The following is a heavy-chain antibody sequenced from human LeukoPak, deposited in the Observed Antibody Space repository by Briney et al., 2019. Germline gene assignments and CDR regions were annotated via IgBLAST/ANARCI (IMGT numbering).Heavy chain of an antibody. D-gene: IGHD2-21*02. Sequence: GGSLRLSCAASGFTFSSYWMHWVRQAPGKGLEWVSGINWNGGSTGYADSVEGRFTISRDNAKNSQYLQMNSLRVEDTALYYCARAQTYGDSRLLLDYWGQGTLVTVSS. CDR3: ARAQTYGDSRLLLDY. J-gene: IGHJ4*02. V-gene: IGHV3-20*04. CDR1: GFTFSSYW. CDR2: INWNGGST.